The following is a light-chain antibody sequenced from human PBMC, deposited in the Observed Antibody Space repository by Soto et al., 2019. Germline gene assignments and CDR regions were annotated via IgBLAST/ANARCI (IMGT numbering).Light chain of an antibody. Sequence: DIQMTQSPSFLSASVEDRVIITCRASENINSYLNWYQQKPGKAPKLLIYAASSLQSGVPSRFSGRGSETVFTLTINNVQPEDSATYYCQQSYSRLVTFGQGTKVEIK. CDR3: QQSYSRLVT. CDR2: AAS. V-gene: IGKV1-39*01. CDR1: ENINSY. J-gene: IGKJ1*01.